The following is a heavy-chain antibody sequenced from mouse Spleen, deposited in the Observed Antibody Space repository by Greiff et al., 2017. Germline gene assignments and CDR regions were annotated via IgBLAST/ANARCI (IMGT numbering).Heavy chain of an antibody. V-gene: IGHV5-16*01. J-gene: IGHJ4*01. CDR1: GFTFSDYY. CDR3: ARGGVVAPNYAMDY. D-gene: IGHD1-1*01. Sequence: EVMLVESEGGLVQPGSSMKLSCTASGFTFSDYYMAWVRQVPEKGLEWVANINYDGSSTYYLDSLKSRFIISRDNAKNILYLQMGSLKSEDTATYYCARGGVVAPNYAMDYWGQGTSGTGSS. CDR2: INYDGSST.